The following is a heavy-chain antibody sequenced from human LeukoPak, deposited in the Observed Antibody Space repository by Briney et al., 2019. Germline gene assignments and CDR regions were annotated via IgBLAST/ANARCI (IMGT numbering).Heavy chain of an antibody. CDR1: GFTFSSYW. CDR3: AKDADYGGKGY. J-gene: IGHJ4*02. D-gene: IGHD4-23*01. CDR2: INSDGSST. Sequence: GGSLRLSCAASGFTFSSYWMHWVRQAPGKGLVWVSRINSDGSSTSYADSVKGRFTISRDNSKNTLYLQMNSLRAEDTAVYYCAKDADYGGKGYWGQGTLVTVSS. V-gene: IGHV3-74*01.